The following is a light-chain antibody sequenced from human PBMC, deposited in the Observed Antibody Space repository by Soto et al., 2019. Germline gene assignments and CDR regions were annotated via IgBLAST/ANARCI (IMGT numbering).Light chain of an antibody. CDR1: QGISNY. CDR2: TAS. Sequence: DIQMTQSPSSLSASVGDRVTITCRASQGISNYLAWYQQKPGKVPKLLIYTASTLQSGVPSRFSARGSGTDSTPIISGLQTEDFATYYCQNYNSAPQLTFGGGTKVEIK. CDR3: QNYNSAPQLT. V-gene: IGKV1-27*01. J-gene: IGKJ4*01.